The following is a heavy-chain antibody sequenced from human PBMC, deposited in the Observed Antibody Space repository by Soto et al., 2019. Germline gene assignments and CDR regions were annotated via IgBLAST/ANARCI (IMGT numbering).Heavy chain of an antibody. CDR2: ISGGGGST. D-gene: IGHD7-27*01. J-gene: IGHJ4*02. CDR1: GFTFSSYA. V-gene: IGHV3-23*01. CDR3: AKGDRNWGKYYFDY. Sequence: EVQLLESGGGLVQPGGSLRLSCPTSGFTFSSYAMSWVRQAPGKGLEWLSAISGGGGSTYYADSVKGRFTISRDNXXNTLYLQMNNLGAEDTAVYYCAKGDRNWGKYYFDYWGQGTLVTVSS.